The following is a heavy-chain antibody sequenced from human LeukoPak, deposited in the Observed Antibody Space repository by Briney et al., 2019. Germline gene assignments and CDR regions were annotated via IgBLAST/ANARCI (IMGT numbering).Heavy chain of an antibody. D-gene: IGHD1-26*01. Sequence: PGGSLRLSYAASEFTFSSYWMHWVRQAPGKGLEWVSPITSSSNYMYYADSVKGRFTISRDNFKNSLYLQMNSLRVEDTAVHYCARDRGLIGIVGIRGAFDIWGQGTMITVSS. V-gene: IGHV3-21*01. CDR2: ITSSSNYM. CDR3: ARDRGLIGIVGIRGAFDI. J-gene: IGHJ3*02. CDR1: EFTFSSYW.